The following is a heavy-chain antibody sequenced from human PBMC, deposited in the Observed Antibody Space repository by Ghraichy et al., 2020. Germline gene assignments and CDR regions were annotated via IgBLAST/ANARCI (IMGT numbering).Heavy chain of an antibody. V-gene: IGHV3-23*01. J-gene: IGHJ6*02. CDR2: ISGSGGST. CDR1: GFTFSSYA. CDR3: AKDFSLLYYYYGMDV. Sequence: GESLNISCAASGFTFSSYAMSWVRQAPGKGLEWVSAISGSGGSTYYADSVKGRFTISRDNSKNTLYLQMNSLRAEDTAVYYCAKDFSLLYYYYGMDVWGQGTTVTVSS.